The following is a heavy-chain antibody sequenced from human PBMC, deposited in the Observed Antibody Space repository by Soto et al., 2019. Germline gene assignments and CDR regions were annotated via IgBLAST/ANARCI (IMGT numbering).Heavy chain of an antibody. V-gene: IGHV4-39*01. CDR2: IYYSGST. J-gene: IGHJ4*02. CDR1: GGSISSSSYY. CDR3: ARQSSDGDYVYPFDY. Sequence: SETLSLTCTVSGGSISSSSYYWGWIRQPPGKGLEWIGSIYYSGSTYYNPSLKSRVTISVDTSKNQFSLKLSSVTAADTAVYYCARQSSDGDYVYPFDYWGQGTLVTVSS. D-gene: IGHD4-17*01.